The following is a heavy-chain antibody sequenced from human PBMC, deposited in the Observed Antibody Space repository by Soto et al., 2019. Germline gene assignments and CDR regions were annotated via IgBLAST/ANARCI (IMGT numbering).Heavy chain of an antibody. CDR2: IYYSGST. CDR1: GGSISSGGYY. CDR3: ASLQVDTAMVTH. D-gene: IGHD5-18*01. J-gene: IGHJ4*02. V-gene: IGHV4-31*03. Sequence: SETLSLTRTVSGGSISSGGYYWSWIRQHPGKGLEWIGYIYYSGSTYYNPSLKSRVTISVDTSKNQFSLKLSSVTAADTAVYYCASLQVDTAMVTHWGQGTLVTVSS.